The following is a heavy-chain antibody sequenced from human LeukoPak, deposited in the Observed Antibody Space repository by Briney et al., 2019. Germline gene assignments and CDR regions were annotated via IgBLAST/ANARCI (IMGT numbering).Heavy chain of an antibody. J-gene: IGHJ3*02. V-gene: IGHV4-59*12. D-gene: IGHD1-1*01. CDR2: IYYSGST. CDR1: GGSISSYY. CDR3: AREESWRGFDI. Sequence: SETLSLTCTVSGGSISSYYWSWIRQPPGKGLEWIGYIYYSGSTNYNPSLKSRVTISIDTSRNQFSLKLSSVTAADTAVYYCAREESWRGFDIWGQGTMVTVSS.